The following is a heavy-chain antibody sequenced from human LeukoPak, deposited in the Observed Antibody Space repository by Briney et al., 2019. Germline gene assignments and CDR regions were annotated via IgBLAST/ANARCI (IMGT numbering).Heavy chain of an antibody. CDR1: GYTFSNYY. V-gene: IGHV1-46*01. Sequence: GASVKVSCKASGYTFSNYYMHWVRRAPGQGLEWVGIIIPSGATSYAQRFQGRVTMTWDTSTSTFYMELSSLRSEDTAVYYCAKDLPYATHDFWSGDFDYWGQGTLVTVSS. CDR2: IIPSGAT. D-gene: IGHD3-3*01. CDR3: AKDLPYATHDFWSGDFDY. J-gene: IGHJ4*02.